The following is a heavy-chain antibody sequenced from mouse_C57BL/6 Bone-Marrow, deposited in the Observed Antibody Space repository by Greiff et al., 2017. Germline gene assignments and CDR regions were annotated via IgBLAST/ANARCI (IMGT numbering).Heavy chain of an antibody. CDR3: AREVITTVVARFDY. CDR1: GYTFTSYW. Sequence: QVQLQQPGAELVRPGSSVKLSCKASGYTFTSYWMHWVKQRPIQGLEWIGNIDPSDSETHYNQKFKDKATLTVDKSSSTAYMQLSSLTSEDSAVYYCAREVITTVVARFDYWGQGTTLTVSS. J-gene: IGHJ2*01. CDR2: IDPSDSET. V-gene: IGHV1-52*01. D-gene: IGHD1-1*01.